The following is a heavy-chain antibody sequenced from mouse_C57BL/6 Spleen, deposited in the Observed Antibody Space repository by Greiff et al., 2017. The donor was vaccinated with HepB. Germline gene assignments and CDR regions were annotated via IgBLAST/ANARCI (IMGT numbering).Heavy chain of an antibody. CDR2: ISSGGSYT. Sequence: EVQLQESGGDLVKPGGSLKLSCAASGFTFSSYGMSWVRQTPDKRLEWVATISSGGSYTYYPDSVKGRFTISRDNAKNTLYLQMSSLKSEDTAMYYCARQRDLDYWGQGTTLTVSS. CDR3: ARQRDLDY. V-gene: IGHV5-6*01. CDR1: GFTFSSYG. J-gene: IGHJ2*01.